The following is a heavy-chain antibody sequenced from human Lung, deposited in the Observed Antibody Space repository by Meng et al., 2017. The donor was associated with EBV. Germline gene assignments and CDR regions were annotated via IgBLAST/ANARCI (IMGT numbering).Heavy chain of an antibody. J-gene: IGHJ4*02. D-gene: IGHD1-7*01. CDR2: VYHRGDT. V-gene: IGHV4-4*02. CDR1: SASISSDIW. CDR3: GRDQGRELINH. Sequence: QESCQGMGKPSGTLSLTCTVSSASISSDIWWSWVRQPPGKGLEWIGEVYHRGDTNYNPSLKSRVDISVDKSKNQFYLSLFSVTAADTAVYYCGRDQGRELINHWGQGTLVTVSS.